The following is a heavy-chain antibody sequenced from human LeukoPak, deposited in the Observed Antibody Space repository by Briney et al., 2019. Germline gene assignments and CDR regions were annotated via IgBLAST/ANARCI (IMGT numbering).Heavy chain of an antibody. CDR2: TRNKANSYTT. J-gene: IGHJ4*02. Sequence: PGGSLRLSCAASGFTFSDHYMDWVRQAPGKGLEWVGRTRNKANSYTTEYAASVKGRFTISRDDSKNSLYLQMNSLRAEDMALYYCAKDSSPGYCSGSTCYYGYYFDYWGQGTLVTVSS. CDR1: GFTFSDHY. D-gene: IGHD2-15*01. CDR3: AKDSSPGYCSGSTCYYGYYFDY. V-gene: IGHV3-72*01.